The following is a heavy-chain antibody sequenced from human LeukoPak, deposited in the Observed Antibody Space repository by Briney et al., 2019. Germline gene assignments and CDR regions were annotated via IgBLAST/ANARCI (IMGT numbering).Heavy chain of an antibody. CDR3: ARLAYSSLLGDY. V-gene: IGHV3-66*02. D-gene: IGHD3-22*01. CDR1: GFTVSGDY. Sequence: GGSLRLSCVASGFTVSGDYMTWGRQAPGEGLEWVSVLHGGGYSYYADAVKGRFTISSDTSKNNLYLQMNTLKPEDTAVYYCARLAYSSLLGDYWGRGTLVTVSS. J-gene: IGHJ4*02. CDR2: LHGGGYS.